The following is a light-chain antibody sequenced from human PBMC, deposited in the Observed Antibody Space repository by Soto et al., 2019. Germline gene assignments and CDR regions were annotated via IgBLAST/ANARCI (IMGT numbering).Light chain of an antibody. CDR1: QSVSSN. J-gene: IGKJ1*01. CDR3: QQYNKWPPRT. V-gene: IGKV3-15*01. Sequence: EMVMTQSPATLSVSPGERATLFCRASQSVSSNLAWYQQKPGQAARLLIYGASSRATGIPARFSGSGSGTEFTLTISSLQSEDFAVYYCQQYNKWPPRTFGQGTKVEMK. CDR2: GAS.